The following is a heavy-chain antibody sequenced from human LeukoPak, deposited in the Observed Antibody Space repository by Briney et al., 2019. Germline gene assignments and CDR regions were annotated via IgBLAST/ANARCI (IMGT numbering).Heavy chain of an antibody. V-gene: IGHV1-2*06. CDR3: ARDSASLWFGELLSPFDY. CDR1: GYTFTGYY. CDR2: INPNSGGT. J-gene: IGHJ4*02. D-gene: IGHD3-10*01. Sequence: ASVKVSCKASGYTFTGYYMHWVRQAPGQGLEWMGRINPNSGGTNYAQKFQGRVTMTRDTSISTAYMELCRMRSDDTAVYYCARDSASLWFGELLSPFDYWGQGTLVTVSS.